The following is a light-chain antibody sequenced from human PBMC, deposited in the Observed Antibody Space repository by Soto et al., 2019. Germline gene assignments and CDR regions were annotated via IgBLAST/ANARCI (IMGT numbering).Light chain of an antibody. CDR1: QSVTNY. V-gene: IGKV3-20*01. CDR3: QQYDGAPLT. J-gene: IGKJ3*01. Sequence: VLTQSPGTLSLSPGERATLSCRASQSVTNYLVWYQQKAGQAPRLLIYGASSRAPGIPDRFSGSGSGTDFTLTINRLGPEDSAVYYCQQYDGAPLTFGPGTKVDVK. CDR2: GAS.